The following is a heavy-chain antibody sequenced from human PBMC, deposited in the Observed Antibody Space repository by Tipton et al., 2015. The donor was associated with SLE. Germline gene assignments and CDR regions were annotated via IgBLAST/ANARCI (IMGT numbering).Heavy chain of an antibody. CDR1: GFTFSSYA. CDR2: ISYDGSNK. V-gene: IGHV3-30*04. CDR3: ARDRSRALDY. J-gene: IGHJ4*02. Sequence: SLRLSCAASGFTFSSYAMHWVRQAPGKGLEWVAVISYDGSNKYYADSVKGRFTISRDNPKNTLYLQMNSLRAEDTAVYYCARDRSRALDYWGQGTLVTVSS. D-gene: IGHD6-6*01.